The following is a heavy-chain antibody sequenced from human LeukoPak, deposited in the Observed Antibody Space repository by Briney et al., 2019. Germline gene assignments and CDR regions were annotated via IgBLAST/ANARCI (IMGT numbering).Heavy chain of an antibody. J-gene: IGHJ4*02. Sequence: GGSLRLSCAASGFTFSTNSMNWVRQAPGKGLEWVSYISSTGGTIYYADSMKGRFTISRDNARNSLYLQMNSLRAEDTAVYYCARDLGVGGFWSGYSSFDYWGQGTLVTVSS. CDR3: ARDLGVGGFWSGYSSFDY. V-gene: IGHV3-48*04. CDR2: ISSTGGTI. D-gene: IGHD3-3*01. CDR1: GFTFSTNS.